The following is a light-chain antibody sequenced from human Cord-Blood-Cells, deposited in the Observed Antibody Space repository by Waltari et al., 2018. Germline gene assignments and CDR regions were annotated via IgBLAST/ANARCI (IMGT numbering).Light chain of an antibody. CDR1: QSVSSN. Sequence: EIVMTQSPATLSVSPGERATLSCRASQSVSSNLAWYQQKPGQAPRLLIHCAATRATGIPARFSGSGSGTEFTLTISSLQSEDFAVYYCQQYNNWPPWTFGQGTKVEIK. J-gene: IGKJ1*01. CDR2: CAA. CDR3: QQYNNWPPWT. V-gene: IGKV3-15*01.